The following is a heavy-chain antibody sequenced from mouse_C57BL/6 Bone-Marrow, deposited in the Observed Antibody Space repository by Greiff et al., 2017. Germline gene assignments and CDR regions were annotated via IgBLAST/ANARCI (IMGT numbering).Heavy chain of an antibody. D-gene: IGHD2-13*01. Sequence: VQLQESGPGLVAPSQSLSITCTVSGFSLTSYGVDWVRQSPGKGLEWLGVIWGVGSTTYNSALKSRLGNSKDNSKSQVFLKMNSLQTDDTAMYCCASGLPWFAYWGQGTLVTVSA. CDR2: IWGVGST. V-gene: IGHV2-6*01. J-gene: IGHJ3*01. CDR3: ASGLPWFAY. CDR1: GFSLTSYG.